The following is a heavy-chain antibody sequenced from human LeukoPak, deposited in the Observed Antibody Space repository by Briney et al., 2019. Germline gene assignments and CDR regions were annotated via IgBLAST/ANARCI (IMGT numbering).Heavy chain of an antibody. J-gene: IGHJ6*02. CDR3: ARDKGAYGMDV. Sequence: SETLSLTCTVSGDSINSYYWNWIRQPPGKGLEWIGYIYYSGRTDYNPSLKSRVTISVDTSKHQFSMKLKSVTAADTAVYYCARDKGAYGMDVWGQGTTVTVSS. V-gene: IGHV4-59*01. CDR2: IYYSGRT. CDR1: GDSINSYY.